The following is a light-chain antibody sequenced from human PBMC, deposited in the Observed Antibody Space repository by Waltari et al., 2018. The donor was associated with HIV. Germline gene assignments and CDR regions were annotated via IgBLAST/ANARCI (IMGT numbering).Light chain of an antibody. Sequence: DIQMTQSPSTLSASVGDRITITCRASQSVSSWLAWYQQKPGKVPQLLIYEASSLESGVPLRFSGSGYGTEFALTISSLQPDDFATYYCQQYNSFSWTFGQGTKVDIK. CDR1: QSVSSW. V-gene: IGKV1-5*03. J-gene: IGKJ1*01. CDR2: EAS. CDR3: QQYNSFSWT.